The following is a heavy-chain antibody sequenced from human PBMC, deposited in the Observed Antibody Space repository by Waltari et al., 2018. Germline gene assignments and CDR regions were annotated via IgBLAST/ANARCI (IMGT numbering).Heavy chain of an antibody. V-gene: IGHV3-66*02. D-gene: IGHD2-15*01. CDR2: IYSGGST. J-gene: IGHJ3*02. Sequence: EVQLVESGGGLVQPGGSLRLSCAASGFTVSSNYMSWVRQAPGKGLEWGSVIYSGGSTYYADSVKGRFTISRDNSKNTLYLQMNSLRAEDTAVYYCARVADIVVVVDTDAFDIWGQGTMVTVSS. CDR3: ARVADIVVVVDTDAFDI. CDR1: GFTVSSNY.